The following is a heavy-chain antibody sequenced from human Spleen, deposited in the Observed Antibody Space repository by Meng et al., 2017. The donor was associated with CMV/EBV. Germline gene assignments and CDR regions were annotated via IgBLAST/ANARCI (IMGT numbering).Heavy chain of an antibody. CDR2: INHSGST. D-gene: IGHD1-26*01. Sequence: CAVYEGSVSGYYGSWIRQPPGKGVEWIGEINHSGSTNYNPSLKSRVTISVDTSKNQFSLKLSSVTAADTAVYYCARGGYSGSYANDYWGQGTLVTVSS. CDR1: EGSVSGYY. CDR3: ARGGYSGSYANDY. J-gene: IGHJ4*02. V-gene: IGHV4-34*01.